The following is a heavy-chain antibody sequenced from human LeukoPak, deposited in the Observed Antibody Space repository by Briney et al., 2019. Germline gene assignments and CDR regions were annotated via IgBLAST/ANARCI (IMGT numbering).Heavy chain of an antibody. CDR1: GGSISSYY. J-gene: IGHJ6*02. CDR3: ARRRGSYYYGMDV. V-gene: IGHV4-59*08. CDR2: IYYSGST. Sequence: SETLSLTCTVSGGSISSYYWSWTRQPPGKGLEWIGYIYYSGSTNYNPSLKSRVTISVDTSKNQFSLKLSSVTAADTAVYYCARRRGSYYYGMDVWGQGTTVTVSS.